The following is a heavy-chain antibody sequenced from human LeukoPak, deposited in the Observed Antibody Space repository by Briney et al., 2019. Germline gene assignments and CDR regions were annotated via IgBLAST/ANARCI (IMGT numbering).Heavy chain of an antibody. Sequence: ASVKVSRKTSGYSFTRCYMHLVRQAPGQRLEGIGWINPNTGAAKYVLKFQGMVTMNRDTTLSKASMVPTGLRSDGPTAYCVAIDPQGDSYFDYWGQGTLVTVCS. D-gene: IGHD2-21*02. J-gene: IGHJ4*02. CDR1: GYSFTRCY. V-gene: IGHV1-2*02. CDR3: AIDPQGDSYFDY. CDR2: INPNTGAA.